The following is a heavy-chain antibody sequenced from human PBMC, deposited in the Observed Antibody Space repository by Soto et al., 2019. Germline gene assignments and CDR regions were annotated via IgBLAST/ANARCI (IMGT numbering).Heavy chain of an antibody. CDR1: GGSFSGYY. J-gene: IGHJ5*02. CDR2: INHSGST. V-gene: IGHV4-34*01. Sequence: QVQLQQWGAGLLKPSETLSLTCAVYGGSFSGYYWSWIRQPPGKGLEWIGEINHSGSTNYNPSLTSRVTISVDTAKNQFSLKLSSVTAADTAVYYCARGRMGWGSSSSSYWFDPWGQGTLVTVSS. D-gene: IGHD6-6*01. CDR3: ARGRMGWGSSSSSYWFDP.